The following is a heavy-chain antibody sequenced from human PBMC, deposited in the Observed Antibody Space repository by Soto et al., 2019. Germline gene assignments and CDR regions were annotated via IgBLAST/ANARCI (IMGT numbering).Heavy chain of an antibody. V-gene: IGHV3-23*01. CDR3: AKDPYYDFWRLNWFDP. CDR1: GFTFSSYA. Sequence: GGSLRLSCAASGFTFSSYAMSWVRQAPGKGLEWVSAISGSGGSTYYADSVKGRFTISRDNSKNTLYLQMNSLRAEDTAVYYCAKDPYYDFWRLNWFDPWGQGTLVTVSS. CDR2: ISGSGGST. J-gene: IGHJ5*02. D-gene: IGHD3-3*01.